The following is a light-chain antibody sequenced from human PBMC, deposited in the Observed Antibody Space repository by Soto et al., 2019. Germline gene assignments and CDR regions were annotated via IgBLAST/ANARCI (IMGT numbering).Light chain of an antibody. V-gene: IGLV1-47*01. CDR3: AAWDDSHYV. J-gene: IGLJ1*01. CDR1: SSNIGSNY. Sequence: QSVLTQPPSASGTPGQRVTIPCSGNSSNIGSNYVYWYQQLPGTAPKLLIYRNNPRPSGVPDRFSGSKSGTSASLAISGLRSEDEADYYCAAWDDSHYVFGTGTKVTVL. CDR2: RNN.